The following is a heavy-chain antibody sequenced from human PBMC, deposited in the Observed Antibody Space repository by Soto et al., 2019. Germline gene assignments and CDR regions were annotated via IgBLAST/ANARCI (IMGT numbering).Heavy chain of an antibody. CDR3: VKEGSGWYSRGSFDF. J-gene: IGHJ3*01. CDR2: ISVSGGSA. CDR1: GLTFSNHG. D-gene: IGHD6-19*01. V-gene: IGHV3-23*01. Sequence: GESRGLACAASGLTFSNHGMNWVRQAPGKGLEWVSVISVSGGSASYADSVKGRFTISRDNSKNTMYLQMNSLRDEDTATYYCVKEGSGWYSRGSFDFWGRGTMVTVSS.